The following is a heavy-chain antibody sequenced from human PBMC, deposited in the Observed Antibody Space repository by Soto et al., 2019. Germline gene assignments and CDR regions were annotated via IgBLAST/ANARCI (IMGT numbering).Heavy chain of an antibody. J-gene: IGHJ6*02. CDR3: ARYCSGGSCYPVYYGMDV. D-gene: IGHD2-15*01. V-gene: IGHV3-33*01. Sequence: GGSLRLSCAASGFTFSSYGMHWVRQAPGKGLEWVAVIWYDGSNKYYADSVKGRFTISRDNSKNTLYLQMNSLRVEDTAVYYCARYCSGGSCYPVYYGMDVWGQGTTVTVSS. CDR1: GFTFSSYG. CDR2: IWYDGSNK.